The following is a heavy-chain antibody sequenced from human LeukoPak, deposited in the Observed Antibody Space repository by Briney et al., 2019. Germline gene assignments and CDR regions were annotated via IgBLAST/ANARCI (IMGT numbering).Heavy chain of an antibody. J-gene: IGHJ3*02. D-gene: IGHD5-12*01. V-gene: IGHV4-39*01. CDR3: AGQGYPMYFAFDI. Sequence: SGTLSLTCTVSGDSISSGSYSWDWIRQPPGKGLEWIGEINHSGSTTYNPSLKSRVTISVDTSKSQFYLKLSSVTAADTAVYYCAGQGYPMYFAFDIWGQGTMVTVSS. CDR1: GDSISSGSYS. CDR2: INHSGST.